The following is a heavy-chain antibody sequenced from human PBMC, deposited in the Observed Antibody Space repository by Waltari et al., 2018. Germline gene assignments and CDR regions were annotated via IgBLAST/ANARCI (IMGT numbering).Heavy chain of an antibody. V-gene: IGHV4-39*02. CDR2: IYYSGSS. D-gene: IGHD1-20*01. J-gene: IGHJ3*02. CDR3: AREGMYNWNGDAFDI. Sequence: QLQLQESGPGLVKPSETLSLTCTVSGGSISSSSYYWGWIRQPPGKGLEWIGSIYYSGSSYYNPSLKSRVTISVDTSKNQFSLKLSSVTAADTAVYYCAREGMYNWNGDAFDIWGQGTMVTVSS. CDR1: GGSISSSSYY.